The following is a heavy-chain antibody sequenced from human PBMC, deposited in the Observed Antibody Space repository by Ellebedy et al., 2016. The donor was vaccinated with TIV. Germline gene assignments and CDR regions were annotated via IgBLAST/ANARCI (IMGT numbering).Heavy chain of an antibody. Sequence: SETLSLTXTVSGGSTTGYYWSWIRQSPGRGLEWIGYIFHTGIIKYNPSLKNRVTISIDASKNHFSLNLTSTTAADTAVYYCASLRDWGQGTLVTVSS. J-gene: IGHJ4*02. CDR2: IFHTGII. CDR1: GGSTTGYY. CDR3: ASLRD. V-gene: IGHV4-59*01.